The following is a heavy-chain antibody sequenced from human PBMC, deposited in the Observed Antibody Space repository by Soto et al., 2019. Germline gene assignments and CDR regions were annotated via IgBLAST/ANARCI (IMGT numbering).Heavy chain of an antibody. V-gene: IGHV3-9*01. CDR3: SKDHYSNYGNAFDI. CDR2: ISWNSDNI. J-gene: IGHJ3*02. Sequence: EVQLVESGGGLVQPGRSLRLSCAASGFTFDDYAMHWVRQAPGKGLEWVSGISWNSDNIGYADSVKGRFTISRDKVKDALYLQMNSQSGESTALYCCSKDHYSNYGNAFDIWGQGTIVTVSS. CDR1: GFTFDDYA. D-gene: IGHD4-4*01.